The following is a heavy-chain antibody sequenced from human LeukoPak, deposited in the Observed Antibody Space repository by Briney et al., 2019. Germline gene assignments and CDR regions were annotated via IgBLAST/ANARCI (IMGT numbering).Heavy chain of an antibody. CDR3: ARGDFWSLKGNYFDY. V-gene: IGHV4-59*01. CDR2: IYYSGNT. CDR1: GGSISSYY. Sequence: SETLSLTCTVSGGSISSYYWSWIRQPPGKGLEWIGNIYYSGNTNYNPSLKSRVAISVDTSKNEFSLKLRSVTAADTAVYYCARGDFWSLKGNYFDYWGQGSLVTVSS. D-gene: IGHD3-3*01. J-gene: IGHJ4*02.